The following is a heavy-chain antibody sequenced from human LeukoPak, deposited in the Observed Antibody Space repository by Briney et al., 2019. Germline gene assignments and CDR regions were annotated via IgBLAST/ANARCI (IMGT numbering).Heavy chain of an antibody. Sequence: GASVTVSCKASGYTFTGYYMHWVRHAPGQGLEWMGWINPHSGCTNYAQKFQGRVTMTRDTSISTAYMELSRLRSDDTAVYYCARDHLGVVVVPAAISLAPYFDYWGQGTLVTVST. J-gene: IGHJ4*02. CDR1: GYTFTGYY. D-gene: IGHD2-2*01. V-gene: IGHV1-2*02. CDR3: ARDHLGVVVVPAAISLAPYFDY. CDR2: INPHSGCT.